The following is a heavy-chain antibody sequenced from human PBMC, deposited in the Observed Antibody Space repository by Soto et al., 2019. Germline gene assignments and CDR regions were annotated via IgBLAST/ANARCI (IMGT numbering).Heavy chain of an antibody. CDR3: ARDRVAQPINYYYGMDV. CDR2: IIPIFGTA. V-gene: IGHV1-69*13. J-gene: IGHJ6*02. Sequence: ASVKVSCKASGGTFSSYAISWVRQAPGQGLEWMGGIIPIFGTANYAQKFQGRVTITADESTSTAYMELSSLRSEDTAVYYCARDRVAQPINYYYGMDVWGQGTKVTFSS. CDR1: GGTFSSYA. D-gene: IGHD5-12*01.